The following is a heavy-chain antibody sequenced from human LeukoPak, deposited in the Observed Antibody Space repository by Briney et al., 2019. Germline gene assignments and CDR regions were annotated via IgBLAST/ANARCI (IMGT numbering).Heavy chain of an antibody. D-gene: IGHD3-22*01. CDR2: ISSSSSYI. Sequence: GGSLRLSCAASGFTFSSYSMNWVRQAPGKGLEWVSSISSSSSYIYYANSVKGRFTISRDNAKNSLYLQMNSLRAEDTAVYYCARVGYYDSSGYRAFDIWGQGTMVTVSS. CDR3: ARVGYYDSSGYRAFDI. CDR1: GFTFSSYS. J-gene: IGHJ3*02. V-gene: IGHV3-21*01.